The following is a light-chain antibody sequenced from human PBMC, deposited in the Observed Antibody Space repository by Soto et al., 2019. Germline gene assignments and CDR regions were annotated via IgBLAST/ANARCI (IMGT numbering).Light chain of an antibody. CDR3: HQYASSPLT. Sequence: EIVLTQSPGTLSLSPGEGATLSCRPSQSVDSKYISWYQQKSDQAPRLLIYGASRRATGIPDRFSGSASGTDFTLTISRLEPEDFAVYYCHQYASSPLTFGGGTKVEIK. CDR1: QSVDSKY. V-gene: IGKV3-20*01. J-gene: IGKJ4*01. CDR2: GAS.